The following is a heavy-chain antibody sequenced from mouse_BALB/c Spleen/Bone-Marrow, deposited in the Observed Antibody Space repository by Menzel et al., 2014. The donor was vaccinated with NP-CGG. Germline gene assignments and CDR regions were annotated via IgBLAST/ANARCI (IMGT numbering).Heavy chain of an antibody. D-gene: IGHD1-2*01. CDR2: INPDSSTI. CDR3: ARPGYYGYQDV. J-gene: IGHJ1*01. V-gene: IGHV4-1*02. CDR1: GFDFSRYW. Sequence: EVQLQESGGGLVQPGGSLKLSCAASGFDFSRYWMTWVRQAPGKGLEWIGEINPDSSTINYTPSLKDKFIISRDNAKNALYLQMSKVRSEDTALYYCARPGYYGYQDVWGAGTPVTGSS.